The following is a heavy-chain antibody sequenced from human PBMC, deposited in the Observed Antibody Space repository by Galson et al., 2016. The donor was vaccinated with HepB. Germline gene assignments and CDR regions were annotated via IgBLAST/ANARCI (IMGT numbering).Heavy chain of an antibody. CDR3: VRGVYGDHGWFDY. Sequence: SLRLSCAASGFTVSNNYMTWVRQAPGTGLESVPFFYGGETTNYQDSVKGRFTISRDNSQNSLFLQMNTLRAEDTAVYFCVRGVYGDHGWFDYWGQGTLVTVSS. J-gene: IGHJ4*02. D-gene: IGHD4-17*01. V-gene: IGHV3-66*02. CDR2: FYGGETT. CDR1: GFTVSNNY.